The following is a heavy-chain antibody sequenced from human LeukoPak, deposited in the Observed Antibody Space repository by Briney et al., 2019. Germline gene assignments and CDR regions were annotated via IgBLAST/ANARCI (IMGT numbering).Heavy chain of an antibody. CDR3: TRGGGINGNGDYYYFGMAV. D-gene: IGHD1-1*01. CDR1: EFTFSKYD. Sequence: GGSLRLSCTASEFTFSKYDMHWVRQAAGRGLEWVSGIGTGGDTYYPGSLKGRFTISRENAQNSVYLQMNSLSAGDTAVYYCTRGGGINGNGDYYYFGMAVWGQGTTVT. J-gene: IGHJ6*02. CDR2: IGTGGDT. V-gene: IGHV3-13*01.